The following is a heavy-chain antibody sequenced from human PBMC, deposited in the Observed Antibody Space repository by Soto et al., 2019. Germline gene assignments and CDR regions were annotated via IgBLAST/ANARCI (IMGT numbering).Heavy chain of an antibody. CDR2: INPSGGST. Sequence: GASVKVSCKASGYTFTSYYMHWVRQAPGQGLEWMGIINPSGGSTSYAQKFQGRVTMTRDTSTSTAYMELSSLRSEDTAVYYCARDWGKNWFDPWGQGTLVTVSS. V-gene: IGHV1-46*03. J-gene: IGHJ5*02. D-gene: IGHD3-16*01. CDR3: ARDWGKNWFDP. CDR1: GYTFTSYY.